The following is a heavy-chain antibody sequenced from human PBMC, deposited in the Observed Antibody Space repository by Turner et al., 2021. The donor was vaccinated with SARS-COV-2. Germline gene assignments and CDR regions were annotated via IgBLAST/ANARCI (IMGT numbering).Heavy chain of an antibody. J-gene: IGHJ4*02. CDR3: ARDKRYSIDY. Sequence: EVRLVESGGGLAQPGGSRRLSCAASGFTFSSYAINWVRQAPGKGLEWLSYISSGSTDIYYADSVRGRFTVSRDNARNSLYLQMNNLRAEDTAVYYCARDKRYSIDYWGQGTLVTVSS. V-gene: IGHV3-48*01. CDR2: ISSGSTDI. D-gene: IGHD1-1*01. CDR1: GFTFSSYA.